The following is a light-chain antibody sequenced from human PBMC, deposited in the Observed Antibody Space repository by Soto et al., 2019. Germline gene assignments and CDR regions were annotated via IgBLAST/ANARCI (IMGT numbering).Light chain of an antibody. CDR2: EVK. Sequence: QSALTQPASVSGSPGQSITISCTGTMYDVGAYNYVSWYQQYPGKAPKIIISEVKNRHSVVSHRFSGSKSGNTAYFTISGLQAKDEADYYCISYTPSSTSVFGTGPKRTVL. V-gene: IGLV2-14*01. J-gene: IGLJ1*01. CDR1: MYDVGAYNY. CDR3: ISYTPSSTSV.